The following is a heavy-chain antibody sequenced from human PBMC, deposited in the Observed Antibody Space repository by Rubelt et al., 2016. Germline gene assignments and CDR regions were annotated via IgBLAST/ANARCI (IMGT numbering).Heavy chain of an antibody. D-gene: IGHD3-22*01. Sequence: QVQLQESGPGLVKPSETLSLTCTVSGGSISSYYWSWIRQPPGKGLEWIGYIYYSGSTNYNPSLKSGVTISVDTSKNQFSLKLSSVTAADTAVYYCARQGPEYDSTGRLGAFDIWGQGTMVTVSS. CDR1: GGSISSYY. V-gene: IGHV4-59*08. CDR2: IYYSGST. J-gene: IGHJ3*02. CDR3: ARQGPEYDSTGRLGAFDI.